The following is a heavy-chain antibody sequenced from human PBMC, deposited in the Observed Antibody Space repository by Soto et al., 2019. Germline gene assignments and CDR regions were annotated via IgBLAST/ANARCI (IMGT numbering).Heavy chain of an antibody. CDR3: ARDPADTAMVNYYYGMDV. V-gene: IGHV1-46*01. CDR2: INPSGGST. Sequence: ASVKVSCKASGYTFTSYYMHWVRQAPGQGLEWMGIINPSGGSTSYAQKFQGRVTMTRDTSTSTVYMELSSLRSEDTAVYYCARDPADTAMVNYYYGMDVWGQGTTVNVSS. CDR1: GYTFTSYY. D-gene: IGHD5-18*01. J-gene: IGHJ6*02.